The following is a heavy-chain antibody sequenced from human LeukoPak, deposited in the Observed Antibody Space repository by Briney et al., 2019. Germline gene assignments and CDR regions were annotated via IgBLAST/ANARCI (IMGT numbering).Heavy chain of an antibody. D-gene: IGHD3-3*01. CDR2: IYYSGST. J-gene: IGHJ5*02. V-gene: IGHV4-31*03. Sequence: ASQTLSLTCTVSGGSISSGGYYWSWIRQHPGKGLEWIGYIYYSGSTYYNPSLKSRVTISVDTSKNQFSLKLSSVTAADTAVYYCARHPGKNTIFGVLIYNCFDPWGQGTLVIVSS. CDR1: GGSISSGGYY. CDR3: ARHPGKNTIFGVLIYNCFDP.